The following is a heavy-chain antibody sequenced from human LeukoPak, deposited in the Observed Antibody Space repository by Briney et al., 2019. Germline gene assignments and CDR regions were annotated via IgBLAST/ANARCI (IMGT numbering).Heavy chain of an antibody. CDR1: GFTFSSYW. J-gene: IGHJ4*02. D-gene: IGHD1-26*01. CDR2: IKQDGSEI. V-gene: IGHV3-7*03. Sequence: PGGSLRLSCAASGFTFSSYWMSWVRQAPGKGLEWVANIKQDGSEIYYVDSVKGRFTISRDNSKNTLYLQMNSLRAEDTAVYYCAKDFPAYSGSYSFDYWGQGTLVTVSP. CDR3: AKDFPAYSGSYSFDY.